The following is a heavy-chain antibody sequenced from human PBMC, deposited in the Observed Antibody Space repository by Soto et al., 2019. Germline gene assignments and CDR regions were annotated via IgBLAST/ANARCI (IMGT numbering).Heavy chain of an antibody. D-gene: IGHD6-19*01. CDR1: GFTFSSYG. Sequence: PGGSLRASCAASGFTFSSYGMHWVRQAPGKGLEWVAVISYDGSNKYYADSVKGRFTISRDNSKNTLYLQMNSLRAEDTAVYYCAKDKQWLIKRQSAFDIWGQGTMVTVSS. V-gene: IGHV3-30*18. CDR2: ISYDGSNK. J-gene: IGHJ3*02. CDR3: AKDKQWLIKRQSAFDI.